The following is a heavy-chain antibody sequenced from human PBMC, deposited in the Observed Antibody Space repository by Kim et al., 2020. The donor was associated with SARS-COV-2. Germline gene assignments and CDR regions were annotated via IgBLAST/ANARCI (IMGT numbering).Heavy chain of an antibody. CDR1: GYTFTHYY. CDR3: ARDAYMKAITHLPY. CDR2: IDPKSGDT. Sequence: ASVKVSCTSSGYTFTHYYIYWLRQAPGQGLEWMGRIDPKSGDTDFAQKFQGRVTVTRDTSISTTYLELGGLTSDDTAVHYCARDAYMKAITHLPYWGQGT. J-gene: IGHJ4*02. V-gene: IGHV1-2*06. D-gene: IGHD1-20*01.